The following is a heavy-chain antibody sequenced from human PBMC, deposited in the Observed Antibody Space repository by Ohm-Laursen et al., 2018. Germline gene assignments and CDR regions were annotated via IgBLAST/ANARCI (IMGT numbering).Heavy chain of an antibody. CDR3: ARRDYVWGSYRSLDY. CDR1: GGSFSGYY. Sequence: SDTLSLTCAVYGGSFSGYYWSWIRQPPGKGLEWIGEINHSGSTNYNPSLKSRVTISVDTSKNQFSLKLSSVTAADTAVYYCARRDYVWGSYRSLDYWGQGALVTVSS. J-gene: IGHJ4*02. CDR2: INHSGST. D-gene: IGHD3-16*02. V-gene: IGHV4-34*01.